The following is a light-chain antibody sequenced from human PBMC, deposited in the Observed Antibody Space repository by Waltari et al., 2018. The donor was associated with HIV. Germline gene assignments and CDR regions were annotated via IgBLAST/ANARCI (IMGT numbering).Light chain of an antibody. CDR1: PCDVGGYNY. CDR3: SSYTRNNTV. J-gene: IGLJ1*01. CDR2: EIS. Sequence: QSALTQPASASGSPGQSVPLSSTGTPCDVGGYNYVSWYQQHPGKAPKLMIYEISNLPSGISNRCTGAKPGNPASLTISGLQAGDEADHYCSSYTRNNTVFGNGTKVTVL. V-gene: IGLV2-14*01.